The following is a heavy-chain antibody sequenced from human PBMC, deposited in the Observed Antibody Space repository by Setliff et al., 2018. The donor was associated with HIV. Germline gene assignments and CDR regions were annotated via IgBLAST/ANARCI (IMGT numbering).Heavy chain of an antibody. J-gene: IGHJ3*02. CDR2: IYHSGST. CDR3: STYGYGISDAFDI. CDR1: GGSISSSNW. Sequence: SETLSLTCAVSGGSISSSNWWRWVRQPPGKGLEWIGEIYHSGSTNYNASLKSRVTISVNKSKNQFSLKLTSVTAADTAVYYCSTYGYGISDAFDIWGRGTMVTVSS. V-gene: IGHV4-4*02. D-gene: IGHD5-18*01.